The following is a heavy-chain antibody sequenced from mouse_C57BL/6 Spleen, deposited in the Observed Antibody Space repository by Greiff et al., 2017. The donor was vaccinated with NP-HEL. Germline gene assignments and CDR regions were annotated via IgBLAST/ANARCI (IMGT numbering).Heavy chain of an antibody. CDR2: IWSGGST. D-gene: IGHD2-4*01. CDR3: ARNWGEYDYLYYFDY. CDR1: GFSLTSYG. Sequence: VKLMESGPGLVQPSQSLSITCTVSGFSLTSYGVHWVRQSPGKGLEWLGVIWSGGSTDYNAAFISRLSISKDNSKSQVFFKMNSLQADDTAIYYCARNWGEYDYLYYFDYWGQGTTLTVSS. J-gene: IGHJ2*01. V-gene: IGHV2-2*01.